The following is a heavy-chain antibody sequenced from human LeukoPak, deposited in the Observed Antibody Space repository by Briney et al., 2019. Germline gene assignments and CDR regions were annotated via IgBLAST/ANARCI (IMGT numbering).Heavy chain of an antibody. CDR2: IKQDGSEK. CDR1: GFTFSSYW. D-gene: IGHD2-15*01. Sequence: GGSLILSCAASGFTFSSYWMSLVPQAPGKGLEWVSNIKQDGSEKYYVDSVKARFTISRDNAKNSLYLQMNSLSVEDTAVYYCARIQRYCSGGSCYSDYGMDVWGQGTTVTVSS. J-gene: IGHJ6*02. V-gene: IGHV3-7*01. CDR3: ARIQRYCSGGSCYSDYGMDV.